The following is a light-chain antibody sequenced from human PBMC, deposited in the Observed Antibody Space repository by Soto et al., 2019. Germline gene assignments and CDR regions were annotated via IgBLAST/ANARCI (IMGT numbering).Light chain of an antibody. Sequence: EIVLTQSPATLSLSPGERATLSCRASQTISSYLAWYQQKPGQAPRLLIYDASNRAAGIPARFSGFGSGTDFTLTISSLEPEDVAIYSCQQRTNWPLTFGGGTNVEIK. CDR3: QQRTNWPLT. CDR1: QTISSY. J-gene: IGKJ4*01. CDR2: DAS. V-gene: IGKV3-11*01.